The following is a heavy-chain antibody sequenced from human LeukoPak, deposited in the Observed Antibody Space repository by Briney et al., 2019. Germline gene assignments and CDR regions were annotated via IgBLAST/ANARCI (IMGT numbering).Heavy chain of an antibody. V-gene: IGHV3-21*01. J-gene: IGHJ4*02. CDR1: GFTFSSYS. Sequence: GGSLRLSCTASGFTFSSYSMNWVRQAPGKGLEWVSSISSSTSYIYYADSVKGRFTISRDNAKNSLYLQMNSLRAEDTAVYYCARDPEKDYFDYWGQGTLVTVSS. CDR2: ISSSTSYI. D-gene: IGHD1-14*01. CDR3: ARDPEKDYFDY.